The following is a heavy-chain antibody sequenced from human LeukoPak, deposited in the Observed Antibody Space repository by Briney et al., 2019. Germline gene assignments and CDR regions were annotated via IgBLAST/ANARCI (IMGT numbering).Heavy chain of an antibody. V-gene: IGHV3-23*01. Sequence: GGSLRLSCAASGFTFSSYAMSWVRQAPGKGLEWVSAISGSGGSTYYADSVKGRFTISRDNSKNTLYLQMNSLRAEDTAVYYCAKSRGMVRGVIRAFDIWGQGTMVTVSS. CDR3: AKSRGMVRGVIRAFDI. CDR2: ISGSGGST. CDR1: GFTFSSYA. D-gene: IGHD3-10*01. J-gene: IGHJ3*02.